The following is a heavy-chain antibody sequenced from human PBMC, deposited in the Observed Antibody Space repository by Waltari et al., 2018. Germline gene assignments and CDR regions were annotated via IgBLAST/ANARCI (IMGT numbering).Heavy chain of an antibody. CDR2: IYYSGST. J-gene: IGHJ2*01. CDR1: GGSISSSSYY. Sequence: QLQLQESGPGLVKPSETLSLTCTVSGGSISSSSYYWGWIRQPPGKGLEWIGSIYYSGSTYYNPSLKSLVTISVDTSKNQFSLKLSSVTAADTAVYYCARDAGDIWYFDLWGRGTLVTVSS. CDR3: ARDAGDIWYFDL. V-gene: IGHV4-39*07. D-gene: IGHD7-27*01.